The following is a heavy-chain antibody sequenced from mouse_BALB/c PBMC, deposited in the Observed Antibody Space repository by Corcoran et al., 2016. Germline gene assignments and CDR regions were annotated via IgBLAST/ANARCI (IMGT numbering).Heavy chain of an antibody. CDR2: IDPANGNT. V-gene: IGHV14-3*02. Sequence: EVQLQQSGAELVKPGASVKLSCTASGFNIKDTYMHWVKQRPEQGLEWIGRIDPANGNTKYDPKFQGKATITAETTSNTAYLQPSSLTAEDTAVYYCANWDWYFDVWGAGTTVTVSS. CDR3: ANWDWYFDV. J-gene: IGHJ1*01. D-gene: IGHD4-1*01. CDR1: GFNIKDTY.